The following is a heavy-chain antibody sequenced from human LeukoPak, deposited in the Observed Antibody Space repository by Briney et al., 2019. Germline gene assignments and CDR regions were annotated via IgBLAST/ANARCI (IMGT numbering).Heavy chain of an antibody. Sequence: PSETLSLTCTVSGGSISSSTYYWGWIRQPPGKGLEWIGSIYYSGSTYYNASLKSRGTISVDTSKNQFSLKLNSVTAADTAVYFCARQVVAVAGTGYFDYWGQGTLVTVSS. V-gene: IGHV4-39*01. J-gene: IGHJ4*02. CDR1: GGSISSSTYY. CDR2: IYYSGST. D-gene: IGHD6-19*01. CDR3: ARQVVAVAGTGYFDY.